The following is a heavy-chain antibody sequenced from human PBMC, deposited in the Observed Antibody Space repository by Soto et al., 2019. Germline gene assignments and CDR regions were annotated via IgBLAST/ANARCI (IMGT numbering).Heavy chain of an antibody. CDR2: INHSGST. CDR3: ARGTCSSNSCEFLRWFDP. V-gene: IGHV4-34*01. Sequence: QVQLQQWGAGLLKPSETLSLTCAVYGGSFSGYYWSWIRQPPGTGLEWIGEINHSGSTNYNPSLNSRVNISVDTSKNQFSLKLSSVTAADTAVYYWARGTCSSNSCEFLRWFDPWGQGTLVTVSS. CDR1: GGSFSGYY. J-gene: IGHJ5*02. D-gene: IGHD2-2*01.